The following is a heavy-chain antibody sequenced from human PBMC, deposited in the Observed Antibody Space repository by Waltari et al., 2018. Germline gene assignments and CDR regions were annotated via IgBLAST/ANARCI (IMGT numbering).Heavy chain of an antibody. CDR3: ARGVTTVEC. CDR1: GFTFSNSW. CDR2: IKQDGGEK. V-gene: IGHV3-7*04. Sequence: EVQMVESGGGLVQPGGSLRLSCSGSGFTFSNSWMSWVRQAPGRGMEWWASIKQDGGEKYLVDFMKGRFTISRDNDNNSLFLQMDSLRVEDTAVYYCARGVTTVECWGQGALVTVSS. J-gene: IGHJ4*02. D-gene: IGHD2-21*02.